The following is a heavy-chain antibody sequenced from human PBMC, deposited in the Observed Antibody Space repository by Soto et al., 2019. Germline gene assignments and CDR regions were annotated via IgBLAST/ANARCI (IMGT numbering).Heavy chain of an antibody. D-gene: IGHD6-13*01. J-gene: IGHJ6*02. V-gene: IGHV1-8*01. CDR2: MNPNSGNT. Sequence: QVQLVQSGAEVKKPGASVKVSCKASGYTFTSYDINWVRQATGQGLEWMGWMNPNSGNTGYAQKFKGRVTMTRNTSISTAYMELSSLRSEDTAVYYCARVRIAAARGAYYYYGMDVWGQGTTVTVSS. CDR3: ARVRIAAARGAYYYYGMDV. CDR1: GYTFTSYD.